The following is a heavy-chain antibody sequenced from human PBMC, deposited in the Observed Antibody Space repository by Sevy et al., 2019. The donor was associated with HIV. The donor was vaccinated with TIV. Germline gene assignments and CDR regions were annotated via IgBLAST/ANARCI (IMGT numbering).Heavy chain of an antibody. Sequence: GGSLRLSCAASGFTFSSYEMNWVRQAPGKGLEWVSYISSSGSPIYYADSVKGRFTISRDKAKNSLYLQMNSLRAEVTVVYYCARDLPGDSRMDVWGQGTTVTVSS. CDR1: GFTFSSYE. J-gene: IGHJ6*02. V-gene: IGHV3-48*03. CDR3: ARDLPGDSRMDV. CDR2: ISSSGSPI. D-gene: IGHD3-22*01.